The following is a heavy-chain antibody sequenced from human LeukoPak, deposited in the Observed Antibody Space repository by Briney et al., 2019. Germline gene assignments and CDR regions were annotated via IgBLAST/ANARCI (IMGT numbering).Heavy chain of an antibody. V-gene: IGHV4-59*01. CDR1: GGSIRSYY. CDR3: ARVYYDSSGYNFDY. J-gene: IGHJ4*02. Sequence: SETLSLTCAVSGGSIRSYYWSWIRQPPGKGLEWIGYIYYSGSTNYNPSLKSRVTISVDTSKNQFSLKLSSVTAADTAVYYCARVYYDSSGYNFDYWGQGTLVTVSS. CDR2: IYYSGST. D-gene: IGHD3-22*01.